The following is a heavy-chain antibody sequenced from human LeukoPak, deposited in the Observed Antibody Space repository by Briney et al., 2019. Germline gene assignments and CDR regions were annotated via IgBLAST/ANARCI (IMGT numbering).Heavy chain of an antibody. CDR2: IIPILGIA. V-gene: IGHV1-69*04. J-gene: IGHJ4*02. CDR3: ARGGVVPAAIDY. CDR1: GGTFSSYA. Sequence: SVKVSCKASGGTFSSYAISWVRQAPGQGLEWMGRIIPILGIANYAQKFQGRVTITADKSTSTAYMELSSLRSEDTAVHYCARGGVVPAAIDYWGQGTLVTVSS. D-gene: IGHD2-2*01.